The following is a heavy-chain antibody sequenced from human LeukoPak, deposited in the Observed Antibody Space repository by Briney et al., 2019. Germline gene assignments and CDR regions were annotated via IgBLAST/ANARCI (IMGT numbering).Heavy chain of an antibody. CDR2: IYYTGST. CDR1: GGSISSDGYI. CDR3: ARDDEVAAPTFGY. D-gene: IGHD2-15*01. V-gene: IGHV4-31*03. J-gene: IGHJ4*02. Sequence: SETLSLTCTVSGGSISSDGYIWSWHPQHPGRGVEGVTYIYYTGSTYYNPSLKSRITISVDTSKSQFSLKLSSVTAAATAVYYCARDDEVAAPTFGYWGQGTLVTVSS.